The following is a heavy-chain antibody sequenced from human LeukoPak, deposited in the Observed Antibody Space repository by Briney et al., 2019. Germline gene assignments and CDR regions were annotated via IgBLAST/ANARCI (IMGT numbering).Heavy chain of an antibody. V-gene: IGHV4-39*01. CDR1: GGSISSSSYY. D-gene: IGHD2-2*01. CDR2: IYYSGST. CDR3: ARRYCSSTSCQIDY. J-gene: IGHJ4*02. Sequence: KPSETLSLTCTVSGGSISSSSYYWGWIRQPPGKGLEWIGSIYYSGSTYYNPSLKSRVTISVDTSKNQFSLKLSSVTAADTAVYYCARRYCSSTSCQIDYWGQGTLVTVSS.